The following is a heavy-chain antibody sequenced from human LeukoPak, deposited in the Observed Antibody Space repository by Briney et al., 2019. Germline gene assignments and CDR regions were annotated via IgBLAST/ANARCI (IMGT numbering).Heavy chain of an antibody. V-gene: IGHV5-51*01. J-gene: IGHJ4*02. CDR3: ARQAWGDSSGLDY. D-gene: IGHD3-22*01. CDR2: IYPGDSDT. CDR1: GYRFTSYW. Sequence: GESLKISCKGSGYRFTSYWIGWVRQMPGKGLEWMGIIYPGDSDTTYSPSFQGQVTISADKSISTAYLQWSSLKASDTAMYYCARQAWGDSSGLDYWGQGTLVTVSS.